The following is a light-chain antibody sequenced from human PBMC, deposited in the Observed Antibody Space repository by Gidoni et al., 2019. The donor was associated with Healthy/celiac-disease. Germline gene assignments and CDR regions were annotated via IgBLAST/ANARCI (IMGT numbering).Light chain of an antibody. CDR1: QSVISSY. CDR2: GAY. Sequence: VLTPSPGTLSLSPGERATLSCNASQSVISSYLGWYQQKPGQAPRLLIYGAYRRATGIPDRCSGSGGGKDFTLTISRLEHEDFAVYYCQQDGSSPRTFGQGTKVEIK. V-gene: IGKV3-20*01. CDR3: QQDGSSPRT. J-gene: IGKJ1*01.